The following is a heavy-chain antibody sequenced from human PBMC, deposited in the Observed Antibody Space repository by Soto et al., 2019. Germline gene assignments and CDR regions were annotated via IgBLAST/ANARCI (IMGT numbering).Heavy chain of an antibody. V-gene: IGHV1-46*03. D-gene: IGHD2-2*01. CDR1: GYTFTSYY. CDR2: INPSGGST. Sequence: ASVKVSCKASGYTFTSYYMHWVRQAPGQGLEWMGIINPSGGSTSYAQKFQGRVTMTRDTSTSTVYMELSSLRSEDTAVYYCARAILQVVPAAMPGLCFDYWGQGTLVTVSS. CDR3: ARAILQVVPAAMPGLCFDY. J-gene: IGHJ4*02.